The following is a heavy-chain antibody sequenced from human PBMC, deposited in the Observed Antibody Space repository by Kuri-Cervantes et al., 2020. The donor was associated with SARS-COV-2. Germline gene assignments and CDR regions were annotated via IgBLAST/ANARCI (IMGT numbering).Heavy chain of an antibody. Sequence: GKSLKISCAASGFTFSSYAMSWVRQAPGKGLEWVGRIKSKTDGGTTDYAAPVKGRFTISRDDSKNTLYLQMNSLKTEDTAVYYCTTEEIVVVPAARIGDYYYYYYGMDVWGQGTTVTVSS. V-gene: IGHV3-15*01. J-gene: IGHJ6*02. CDR1: GFTFSSYA. CDR2: IKSKTDGGTT. D-gene: IGHD2-2*01. CDR3: TTEEIVVVPAARIGDYYYYYYGMDV.